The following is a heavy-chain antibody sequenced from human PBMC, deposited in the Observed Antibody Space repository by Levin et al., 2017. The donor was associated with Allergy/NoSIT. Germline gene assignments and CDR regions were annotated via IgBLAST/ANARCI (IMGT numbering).Heavy chain of an antibody. CDR2: IYSGGST. J-gene: IGHJ4*02. D-gene: IGHD3-16*01. V-gene: IGHV3-53*01. Sequence: GGSLRLSCAASGFTVSSNDMSWVRQAPGKGLEWVSVIYSGGSTYYADSVKGRFTISRDHSKNTLYLQMNSLRAEDTAVYYCARHRDYGFDYWGQGTLVTVSS. CDR1: GFTVSSND. CDR3: ARHRDYGFDY.